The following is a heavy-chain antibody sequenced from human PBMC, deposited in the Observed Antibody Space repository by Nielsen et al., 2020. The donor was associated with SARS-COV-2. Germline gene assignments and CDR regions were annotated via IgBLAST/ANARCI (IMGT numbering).Heavy chain of an antibody. J-gene: IGHJ3*02. D-gene: IGHD4-17*01. CDR3: ARDYYGDYLDGFDI. CDR2: VHHSGAT. V-gene: IGHV4-61*08. Sequence: SETLSLTCTVSGGSISSGDYHWSWIRQPPGKGLEWIGYVHHSGATNYNPSLKSRVTISLDTSKNQFFLKLTSVTAADRAVYYCARDYYGDYLDGFDIWGQGTMVTVSS. CDR1: GGSISSGDYH.